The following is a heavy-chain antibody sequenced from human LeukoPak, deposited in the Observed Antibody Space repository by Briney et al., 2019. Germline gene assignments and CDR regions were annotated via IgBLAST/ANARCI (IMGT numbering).Heavy chain of an antibody. Sequence: GASVKVSCKVSGYTLTELSMHWVRQAPGKGLEWTGGFDPEDGETIYAQKFQGRVTMTEDTSTDTAYMELSSLRSEDTAVYYCATDRNSSGWYRVWAFDIWGQGTMVTVSS. J-gene: IGHJ3*02. D-gene: IGHD6-19*01. V-gene: IGHV1-24*01. CDR2: FDPEDGET. CDR3: ATDRNSSGWYRVWAFDI. CDR1: GYTLTELS.